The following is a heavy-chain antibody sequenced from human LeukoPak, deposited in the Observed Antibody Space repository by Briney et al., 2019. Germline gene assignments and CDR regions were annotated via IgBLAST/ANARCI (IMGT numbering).Heavy chain of an antibody. CDR3: AKDKLGTSSLPFDY. J-gene: IGHJ4*02. CDR1: GGTFSSYA. Sequence: ASVKVSCKASGGTFSSYAISWVRQAPGQGLEWMGGIIPIFGTANYAQKFQGRVTITTDESTSTAYMELSSLRSEDTAVYYCAKDKLGTSSLPFDYWGQGTLVTVSS. V-gene: IGHV1-69*05. CDR2: IIPIFGTA. D-gene: IGHD7-27*01.